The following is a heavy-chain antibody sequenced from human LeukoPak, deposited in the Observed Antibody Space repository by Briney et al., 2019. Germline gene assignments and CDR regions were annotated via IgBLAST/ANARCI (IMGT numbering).Heavy chain of an antibody. CDR3: AKDWYAYGSGSYYDY. V-gene: IGHV3-23*01. Sequence: GGSLRLSCAASGFTFSSYAMSWVRQAPGKGLEWVSAISGSGGSTYYADSVKGRFTISRDNSKNTLYLQMNSLRAEDTAVYYCAKDWYAYGSGSYYDYWGQGTLVTVSS. CDR1: GFTFSSYA. J-gene: IGHJ4*02. CDR2: ISGSGGST. D-gene: IGHD3-10*01.